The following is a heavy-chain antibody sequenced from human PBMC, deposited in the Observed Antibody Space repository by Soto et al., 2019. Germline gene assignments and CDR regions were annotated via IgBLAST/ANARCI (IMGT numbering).Heavy chain of an antibody. V-gene: IGHV4-39*07. CDR3: AREYRIAAAGTRYNWFDP. J-gene: IGHJ5*02. Sequence: PSETLSLTCTVSGGSISSYYWGWIRQPPGKGLEWIGSIYYSGSTYYNPSLKSRVTISVDTSKNQFSLKLSSVTAADTAVYYCAREYRIAAAGTRYNWFDPWGQGTLVTVSS. CDR2: IYYSGST. CDR1: GGSISSYY. D-gene: IGHD6-13*01.